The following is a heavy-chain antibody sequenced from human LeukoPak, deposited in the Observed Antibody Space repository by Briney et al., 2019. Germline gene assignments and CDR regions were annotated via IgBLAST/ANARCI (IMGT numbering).Heavy chain of an antibody. J-gene: IGHJ3*02. V-gene: IGHV4-4*07. Sequence: PSETLSLTCTVSGGSISSYYWSWIRQPAGKGLEWSGRIYTSGSTNYNPSLKSRGTISVDKSKNQFSLKLSSVTAADTAVYYCARYDYYDSSGLPLDAFDIWGQGTMVTVSS. CDR3: ARYDYYDSSGLPLDAFDI. D-gene: IGHD3-22*01. CDR2: IYTSGST. CDR1: GGSISSYY.